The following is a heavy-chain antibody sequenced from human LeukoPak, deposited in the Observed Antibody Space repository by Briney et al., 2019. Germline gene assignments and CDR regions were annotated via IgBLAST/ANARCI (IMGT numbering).Heavy chain of an antibody. V-gene: IGHV1-69*13. CDR1: GGTFSSYA. CDR2: IIPIFGTA. J-gene: IGHJ4*02. Sequence: GASVKVSRKASGGTFSSYAISWVRQAPGQGLEWMGGIIPIFGTANYAQKFQGRVTITADESTSTAYMELSSLRSEDTAVYYCARVLRFLEWLLPLGPFDYWGQGTLVTVSS. CDR3: ARVLRFLEWLLPLGPFDY. D-gene: IGHD3-3*01.